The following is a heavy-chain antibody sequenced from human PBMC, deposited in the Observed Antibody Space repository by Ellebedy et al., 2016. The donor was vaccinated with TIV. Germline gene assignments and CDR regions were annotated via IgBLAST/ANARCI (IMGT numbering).Heavy chain of an antibody. CDR2: ISYDGNNK. J-gene: IGHJ3*02. Sequence: GESLKISCAASGFTFSTYDMHWVRQAPGKGLEWVAVISYDGNNKYYADSVKGRFTISRDNSKNTLYLQMNSLRAEDTAVYYCARSSGWDLPHAFDIWGQGTMVTVSS. D-gene: IGHD6-19*01. CDR3: ARSSGWDLPHAFDI. CDR1: GFTFSTYD. V-gene: IGHV3-30*03.